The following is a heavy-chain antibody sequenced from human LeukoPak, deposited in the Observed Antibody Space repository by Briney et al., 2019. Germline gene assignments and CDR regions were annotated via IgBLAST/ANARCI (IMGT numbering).Heavy chain of an antibody. CDR2: IYYSGST. Sequence: SETLSLTCTVSGGSISSSSYYWGWIGQPPGKGLEWIGSIYYSGSTYYNPSLKSRVTMSVDTSKNQFSLKLSSVTAADTAVYYCARRADSSGYYDQYWGQGTLVTVSS. J-gene: IGHJ4*02. D-gene: IGHD3-22*01. CDR1: GGSISSSSYY. CDR3: ARRADSSGYYDQY. V-gene: IGHV4-39*07.